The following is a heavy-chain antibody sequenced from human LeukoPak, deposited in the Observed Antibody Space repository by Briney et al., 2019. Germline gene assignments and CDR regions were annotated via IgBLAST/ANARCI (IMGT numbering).Heavy chain of an antibody. J-gene: IGHJ4*02. V-gene: IGHV3-23*01. CDR3: AKDRSMTTVTPFDN. D-gene: IGHD4-17*01. Sequence: GGSLRLSRAASGFTFSNYAMSWVRQAPGKGLEWVSALSGSGGSTYYADSVKGRFTISRDNSKNTVYLQMNSLRAEDTAVYYCAKDRSMTTVTPFDNWGQGTLVAVSS. CDR2: LSGSGGST. CDR1: GFTFSNYA.